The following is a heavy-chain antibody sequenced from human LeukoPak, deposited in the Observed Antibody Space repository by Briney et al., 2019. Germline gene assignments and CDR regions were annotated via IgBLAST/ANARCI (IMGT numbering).Heavy chain of an antibody. CDR3: AITHFDILTGYHKYMDV. CDR2: INHSGST. D-gene: IGHD3-9*01. CDR1: GGSFSGYY. V-gene: IGHV4-34*01. Sequence: SETLSLTCAVYGGSFSGYYWSWIRQPPGKGLEWIGEINHSGSTNYNPSLKSRVTISVDTSKNQFSLKLSSVTAADTAVYYCAITHFDILTGYHKYMDVWGKGTSVTISS. J-gene: IGHJ6*03.